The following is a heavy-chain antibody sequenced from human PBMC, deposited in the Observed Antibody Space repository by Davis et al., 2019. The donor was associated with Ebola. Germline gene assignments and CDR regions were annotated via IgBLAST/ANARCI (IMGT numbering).Heavy chain of an antibody. V-gene: IGHV3-7*03. CDR1: GFTFSSYW. J-gene: IGHJ4*02. D-gene: IGHD3-3*01. CDR3: ARVRVGFLEWLQDY. Sequence: PGGSLRLSCAASGFTFSSYWMSWVRQAPGKGLEWVANIKQDGSEKYYVDSVKGRFTISRDNAKNSLSLQMNSLRAEDTAVYYCARVRVGFLEWLQDYWGQGTLVTVSS. CDR2: IKQDGSEK.